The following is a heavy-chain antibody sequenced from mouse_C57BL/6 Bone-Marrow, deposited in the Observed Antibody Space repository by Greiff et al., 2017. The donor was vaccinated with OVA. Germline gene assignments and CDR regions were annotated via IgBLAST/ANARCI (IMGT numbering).Heavy chain of an antibody. J-gene: IGHJ2*01. CDR2: INYDGSST. D-gene: IGHD2-5*01. Sequence: EVMLVESEGGLVQPGSSMKLSCTASGFTFSDYYMAWVRQVPEKGLEWVANINYDGSSTYYLDSLKSRFIISRDNAKNILYLQMSSLKSEDTATYYCAREGYSNQYYFDYWGQGTTLTVSS. CDR3: AREGYSNQYYFDY. CDR1: GFTFSDYY. V-gene: IGHV5-16*01.